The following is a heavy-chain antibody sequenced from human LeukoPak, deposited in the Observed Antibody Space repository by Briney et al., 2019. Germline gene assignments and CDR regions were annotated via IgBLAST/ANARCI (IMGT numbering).Heavy chain of an antibody. Sequence: GGSLRLSCAASGFTFSSYSMNWVRQAPGKGLEWVSSISNSSSYIYYADSVKGRFTISRDNAKNSLYLQMNSLRAEDTAVYYCARDRYGSVAWFDPWGQGTLVTVSS. CDR3: ARDRYGSVAWFDP. D-gene: IGHD3-10*01. V-gene: IGHV3-21*01. J-gene: IGHJ5*02. CDR2: ISNSSSYI. CDR1: GFTFSSYS.